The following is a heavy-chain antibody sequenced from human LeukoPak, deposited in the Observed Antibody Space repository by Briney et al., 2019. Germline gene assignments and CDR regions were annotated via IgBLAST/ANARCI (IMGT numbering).Heavy chain of an antibody. J-gene: IGHJ4*02. CDR1: GYTFTGYY. V-gene: IGHV1-2*06. Sequence: ASVKVSCKASGYTFTGYYMHWVRQAPGQGLEWMGRINPNSGGTNYARKFQGRVTMTRDTSISTAYMELSRLRSDDTAVYYCARDPRQQLPSSGYFDYWGQGTLVTVSS. CDR3: ARDPRQQLPSSGYFDY. CDR2: INPNSGGT. D-gene: IGHD6-13*01.